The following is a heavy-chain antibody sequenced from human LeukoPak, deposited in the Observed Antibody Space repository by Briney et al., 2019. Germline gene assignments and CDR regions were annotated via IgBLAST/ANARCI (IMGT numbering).Heavy chain of an antibody. CDR2: AGWAGGTT. CDR3: VRDNDDYKDDDFVYAFDI. Sequence: GGSLRLSCATSGFNFDRYTIHWVRQAPGKGLEWVSLAGWAGGTTFYSDSVRGRFTISRDNAKNSLYLQMNSLRDEDTAVYYCVRDNDDYKDDDFVYAFDIWGQGTMVTASS. CDR1: GFNFDRYT. D-gene: IGHD4-17*01. V-gene: IGHV3-43*01. J-gene: IGHJ3*02.